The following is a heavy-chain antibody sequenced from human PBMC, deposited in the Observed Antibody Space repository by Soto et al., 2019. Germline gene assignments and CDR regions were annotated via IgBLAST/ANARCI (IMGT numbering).Heavy chain of an antibody. Sequence: EVQLVESGGDLVQRGGHLRLSCAASGFPFSSYWMHSVRHTPGKRLDWVARISGDGVTTYYADSVTGRFTVSRDNAKNTLSLQISGLRAEDTAVYYCAREYYGLLTGYYTDYWGPGTLVSVSS. CDR3: AREYYGLLTGYYTDY. D-gene: IGHD3-9*01. V-gene: IGHV3-74*01. J-gene: IGHJ4*02. CDR2: ISGDGVTT. CDR1: GFPFSSYW.